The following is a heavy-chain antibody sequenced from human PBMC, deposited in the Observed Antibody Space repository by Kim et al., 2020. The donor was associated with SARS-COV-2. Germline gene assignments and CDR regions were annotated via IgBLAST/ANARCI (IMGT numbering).Heavy chain of an antibody. J-gene: IGHJ6*02. V-gene: IGHV4-4*07. CDR1: GGSISSYY. CDR3: ARETYCTNGVCYPTPYGMDV. CDR2: IYTSGST. Sequence: SETLSLTCTVSGGSISSYYWSWIRQPAGKGLEWIGRIYTSGSTNYNPSLKSRVTMSVDTSKNQFSLKLSSVTAADTAVYYCARETYCTNGVCYPTPYGMDVWGQGTTVTVSS. D-gene: IGHD2-8*01.